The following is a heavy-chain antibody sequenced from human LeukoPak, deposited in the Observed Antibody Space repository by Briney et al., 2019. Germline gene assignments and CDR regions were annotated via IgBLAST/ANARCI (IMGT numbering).Heavy chain of an antibody. CDR2: IYIRGST. Sequence: SETLSLTCSVSGASISRYYWNWIRQPPGKGLEWIGDIYIRGSTNYNPSLESRVTISLDTSKDQFSLKLTSVTAADTAFYYCAKDWELGSWGQGTLVTVSS. J-gene: IGHJ5*02. CDR3: AKDWELGS. CDR1: GASISRYY. D-gene: IGHD1-26*01. V-gene: IGHV4-59*01.